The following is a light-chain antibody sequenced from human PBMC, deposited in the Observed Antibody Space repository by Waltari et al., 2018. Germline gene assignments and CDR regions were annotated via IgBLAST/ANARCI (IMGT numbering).Light chain of an antibody. V-gene: IGLV1-44*01. CDR1: SSNIGRNT. CDR2: GND. CDR3: AAWDESLKGWV. J-gene: IGLJ3*02. Sequence: QSVLIQPPSASGTPGQRVTISCFGSSSNIGRNTVDWYQAVPGTAPKLLIHGNDQRPSGVPDRFSGSKSGASGSLAISGLQPEDETDYYCAAWDESLKGWVFGGGTRLTVL.